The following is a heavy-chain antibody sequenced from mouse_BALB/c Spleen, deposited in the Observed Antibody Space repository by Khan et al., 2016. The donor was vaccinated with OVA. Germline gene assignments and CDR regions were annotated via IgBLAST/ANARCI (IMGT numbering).Heavy chain of an antibody. D-gene: IGHD2-2*01. CDR1: GYSFTTYY. CDR2: VDPFSGGT. J-gene: IGHJ3*01. V-gene: IGHV1S135*01. CDR3: TRHGYVAWFTY. Sequence: VQLKQSGPELMKPGASVKISCKASGYSFTTYYLHWVMQSHGESLEWIGYVDPFSGGTTYNQKFKGKATLTVDKSSSTAYMLLSNLTSEDSAVYYCTRHGYVAWFTYWGQGTLVTVSA.